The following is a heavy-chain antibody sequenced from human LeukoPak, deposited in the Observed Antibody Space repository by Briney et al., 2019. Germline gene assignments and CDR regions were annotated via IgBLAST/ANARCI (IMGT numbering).Heavy chain of an antibody. Sequence: VKVSCKASGYTCTGYYMHWVRQAPGQGLEWMGWINPNRGGTNYAQKFQGRVTMTRDTSISTAYMELSRLRSDDTAVYYCARHLNPFYDRSGQNYWGQGTLVTVSS. CDR1: GYTCTGYY. V-gene: IGHV1-2*02. J-gene: IGHJ4*02. CDR2: INPNRGGT. D-gene: IGHD3-22*01. CDR3: ARHLNPFYDRSGQNY.